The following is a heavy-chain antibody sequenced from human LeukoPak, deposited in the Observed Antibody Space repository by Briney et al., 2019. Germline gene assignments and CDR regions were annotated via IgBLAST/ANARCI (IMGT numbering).Heavy chain of an antibody. CDR3: ARRKSFYDSSGYFDH. CDR2: IYYSGNT. V-gene: IGHV4-39*01. CDR1: GGSISSSNYY. D-gene: IGHD3-22*01. J-gene: IGHJ4*02. Sequence: SETLSLTCTVSGGSISSSNYYWGWIRQPPGKGLEWIGSIYYSGNTYYNPSLKSRVTIAVDTSKNQFSLTLNSVTAADTAVYYCARRKSFYDSSGYFDHWGRGTLVTVS.